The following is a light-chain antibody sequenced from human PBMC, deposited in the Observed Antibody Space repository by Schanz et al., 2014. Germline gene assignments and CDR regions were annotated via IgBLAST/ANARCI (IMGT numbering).Light chain of an antibody. Sequence: DIQMTQSPSTLSTSVGDRVTITCRASQSVGSWLAWYQHKPGKAPKLLIYAASSLQSGVPSRFSGSGSGTDFTLTISSLQPEDFATYYCQQYNHHSSLTFGGGTKVVIK. CDR2: AAS. V-gene: IGKV1-5*01. J-gene: IGKJ4*01. CDR1: QSVGSW. CDR3: QQYNHHSSLT.